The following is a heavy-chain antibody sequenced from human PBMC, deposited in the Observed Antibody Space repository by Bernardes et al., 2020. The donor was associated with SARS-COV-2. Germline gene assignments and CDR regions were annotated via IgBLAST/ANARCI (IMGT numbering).Heavy chain of an antibody. Sequence: GGSLRLSCAASGFNFNTYGMHWVRRAPGKGLEWVAVIWYDGSTKYHADSVKGRFTISRDNSKNTLYLQMNSLRVEDTAVYYCVRRFCAVSSSCGNFYGMGVWGQGTTVTVSS. J-gene: IGHJ6*02. CDR2: IWYDGSTK. CDR1: GFNFNTYG. V-gene: IGHV3-33*01. D-gene: IGHD2-2*01. CDR3: VRRFCAVSSSCGNFYGMGV.